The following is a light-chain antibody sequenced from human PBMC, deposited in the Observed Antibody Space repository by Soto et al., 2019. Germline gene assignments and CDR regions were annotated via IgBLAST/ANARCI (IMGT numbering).Light chain of an antibody. CDR3: SSYAGSNNLV. J-gene: IGLJ2*01. CDR2: EVS. Sequence: QSVLTQPPSASGYPGQSVTISCTGTSSDVGGYNYVSWYQQHPGKAPKLMIYEVSKRPSGVPARFSGSKSGNTASLTVSGLQAEDEADYCCSSYAGSNNLVFGGGTKLTVL. CDR1: SSDVGGYNY. V-gene: IGLV2-8*01.